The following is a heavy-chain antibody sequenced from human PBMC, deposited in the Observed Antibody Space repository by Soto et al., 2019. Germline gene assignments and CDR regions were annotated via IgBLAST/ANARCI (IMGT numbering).Heavy chain of an antibody. CDR3: ARASYYDFWSGYYEGWFDP. V-gene: IGHV4-30-4*01. CDR2: IYYSGST. Sequence: PSETLSLTCTVSGGSISSGDYYWSWIRQPPGKGLEWIGYIYYSGSTYYNPSLKSRVTISVDTSKNQFSLKLSSVTAADTAVYYCARASYYDFWSGYYEGWFDPRGQGTLVTVSS. D-gene: IGHD3-3*01. J-gene: IGHJ5*02. CDR1: GGSISSGDYY.